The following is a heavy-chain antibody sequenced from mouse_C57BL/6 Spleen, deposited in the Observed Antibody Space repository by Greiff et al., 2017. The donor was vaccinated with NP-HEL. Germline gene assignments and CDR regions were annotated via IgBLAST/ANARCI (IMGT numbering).Heavy chain of an antibody. V-gene: IGHV1-80*01. CDR3: ASPGRFAY. J-gene: IGHJ3*01. Sequence: QVQLKQSGAELVKPGASVKISCKASGYAFSSYWMNWVKQRPGKGLEWIGQIYPGDGGTNYNGKCKGKATLTAAKSSSTAYMQLSSQTSEDSAVSFCASPGRFAYWGQGTLVTVSA. CDR2: IYPGDGGT. CDR1: GYAFSSYW.